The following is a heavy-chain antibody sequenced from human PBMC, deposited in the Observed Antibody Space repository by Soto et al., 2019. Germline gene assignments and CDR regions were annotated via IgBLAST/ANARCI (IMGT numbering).Heavy chain of an antibody. D-gene: IGHD3-22*01. J-gene: IGHJ5*02. Sequence: NPSETLSLTCTVSGGSISSGGYYWSWIRQHPGKGLEWIGYIYYSGSTYYNPSLKSRVTISVDTSKNQFSLKLSSVTAADTAVYYCARGDYYDSSGPWYNWFDPWGQGTLVTVSS. V-gene: IGHV4-31*03. CDR3: ARGDYYDSSGPWYNWFDP. CDR1: GGSISSGGYY. CDR2: IYYSGST.